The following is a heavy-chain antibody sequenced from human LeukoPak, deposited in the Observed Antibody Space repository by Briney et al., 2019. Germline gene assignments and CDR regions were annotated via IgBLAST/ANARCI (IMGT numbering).Heavy chain of an antibody. Sequence: GSLRLSCAASGFTFSDYYMSWIRQPPGKGLEWIGTIHYSGSTYYDPSLKSRVTISIDTSKNQFSLKLSSVTAADTAVYYCARVPLLRRFDPWGQGTLVIVSS. CDR1: GFTFSDYY. V-gene: IGHV4-38-2*01. CDR2: IHYSGST. CDR3: ARVPLLRRFDP. J-gene: IGHJ5*02.